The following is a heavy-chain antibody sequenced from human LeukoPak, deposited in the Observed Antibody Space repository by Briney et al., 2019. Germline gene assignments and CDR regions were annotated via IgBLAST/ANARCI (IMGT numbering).Heavy chain of an antibody. CDR3: ARDHCSGGSCYLDY. V-gene: IGHV4-4*07. D-gene: IGHD2-15*01. J-gene: IGHJ4*02. CDR2: IYTSGST. Sequence: SETLSLTCTVSGGSISSYYWSWIRQPAGKGLEWIGRIYTSGSTNYNPSLKSRVTMSVDTSKNQFSLKLSSVTAADTAVYYCARDHCSGGSCYLDYWGQGTLVTVSS. CDR1: GGSISSYY.